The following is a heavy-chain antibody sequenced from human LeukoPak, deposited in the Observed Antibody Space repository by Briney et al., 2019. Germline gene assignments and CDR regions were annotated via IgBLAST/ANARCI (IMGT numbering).Heavy chain of an antibody. CDR2: IGGSGDTI. V-gene: IGHV3-48*03. J-gene: IGHJ4*02. CDR1: GFTFSTYE. CDR3: ARTFDS. Sequence: GGSLRLSCAASGFTFSTYEMNWVRQAPGKGLEWVSYIGGSGDTIYYADSVKSRFTISRDNAKNSLYLQMTSLRAEDTAVYYCARTFDSWGQGTLVTVSS.